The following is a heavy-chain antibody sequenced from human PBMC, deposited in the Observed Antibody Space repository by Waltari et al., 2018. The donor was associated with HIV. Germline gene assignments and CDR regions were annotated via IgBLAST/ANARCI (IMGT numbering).Heavy chain of an antibody. D-gene: IGHD3-10*01. J-gene: IGHJ4*02. Sequence: VRLVESGGGVIKPGGSLRLSCAAFGCIFSNFGLHWVRQAPGKGPYWLSFLQYVGADEFHPESVKARFTTSRDNSRITLILQMSGLITDDTATYFCAKDFKPRGIDPSFLDNWGQGTLVTFSS. V-gene: IGHV3-30*02. CDR2: LQYVGADE. CDR3: AKDFKPRGIDPSFLDN. CDR1: GCIFSNFG.